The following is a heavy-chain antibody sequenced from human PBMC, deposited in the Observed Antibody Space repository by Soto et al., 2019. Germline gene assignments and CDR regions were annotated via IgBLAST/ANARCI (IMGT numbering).Heavy chain of an antibody. V-gene: IGHV4-34*01. Sequence: KASETLSLTCAVYGGSFSGYYWSWIRQPPGKGLEWIGEINHSGSTNYNPSLKSRVTISVDTSKNQFSLKLSSVTAADTAVYYCARGGAAAGTVVSWFDPWGQGTLVTVSS. CDR1: GGSFSGYY. D-gene: IGHD6-13*01. CDR2: INHSGST. J-gene: IGHJ5*02. CDR3: ARGGAAAGTVVSWFDP.